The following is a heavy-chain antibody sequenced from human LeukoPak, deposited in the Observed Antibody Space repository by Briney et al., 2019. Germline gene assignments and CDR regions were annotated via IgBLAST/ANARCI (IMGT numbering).Heavy chain of an antibody. Sequence: SQTLSLTCAISGDNVSSNSAAWNWIRQSPSRGLEWLGRTFYRSRWYNDYAGSVKGRITINPDTSKNQFSLQLNSVTPEDTAVYYCARGDYYDSTHYGMDVWGQGTTVTVSS. CDR2: TFYRSRWYN. J-gene: IGHJ6*02. CDR1: GDNVSSNSAA. D-gene: IGHD3-22*01. CDR3: ARGDYYDSTHYGMDV. V-gene: IGHV6-1*01.